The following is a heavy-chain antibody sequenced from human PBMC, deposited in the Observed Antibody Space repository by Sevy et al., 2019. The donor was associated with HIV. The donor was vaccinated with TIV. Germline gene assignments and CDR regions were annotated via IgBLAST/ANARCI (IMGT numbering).Heavy chain of an antibody. CDR2: TNPNSGNT. V-gene: IGHV1-8*01. D-gene: IGHD2-2*01. Sequence: ASVKVSCKASGYTFTTYDINWVRQATGQGLEWMGWTNPNSGNTGYAQKFQGRVTMTRNTSIETAYMELSSLRSEDTAVYYCARFLSTSYYYYHAMDVWGQGTTVTVSS. CDR1: GYTFTTYD. CDR3: ARFLSTSYYYYHAMDV. J-gene: IGHJ6*02.